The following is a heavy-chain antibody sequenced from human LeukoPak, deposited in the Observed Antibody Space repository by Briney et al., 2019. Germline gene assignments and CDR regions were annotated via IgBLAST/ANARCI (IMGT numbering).Heavy chain of an antibody. CDR2: TYNSGST. Sequence: SETLSLTCTLSLTAISSYYWSWIRQSPGKGLEWIGDTYNSGSTNYNPSLETRVTISADKANNQFSLRLSSVTAADTAVYYCARRAVAAPFDYWGQGTLVTVSS. J-gene: IGHJ4*02. CDR3: ARRAVAAPFDY. CDR1: LTAISSYY. V-gene: IGHV4-59*01. D-gene: IGHD6-19*01.